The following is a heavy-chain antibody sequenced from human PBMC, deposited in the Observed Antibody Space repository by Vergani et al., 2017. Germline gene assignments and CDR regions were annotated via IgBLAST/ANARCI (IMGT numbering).Heavy chain of an antibody. V-gene: IGHV4-39*01. Sequence: QLQLQESGPGLVKPSGTLSLTCSVTGGSFFNSRYYWGWIRQPPGKGLEWIGSMDYNGRAYYTPSLRRRVAISIDTSKMQFSLKLSSVTAADTAVYYCARGVNMVRGDWFDPWGQGTLVTVSS. J-gene: IGHJ5*02. CDR3: ARGVNMVRGDWFDP. CDR1: GGSFFNSRYY. D-gene: IGHD3-10*01. CDR2: MDYNGRA.